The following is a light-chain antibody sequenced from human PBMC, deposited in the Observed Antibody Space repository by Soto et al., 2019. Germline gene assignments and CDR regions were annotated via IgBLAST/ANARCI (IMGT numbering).Light chain of an antibody. CDR2: LGS. Sequence: DIVMPQSPLSLPVTPGEPASISCRSSQSLLYSNGNNYLDWYVQKPGHSPQLLIYLGSTRASGVPDRFSGSGSGTDFTLTISRVEAEDVGVYYCMQPLQTPWTFGQGTKVEI. V-gene: IGKV2-28*01. J-gene: IGKJ1*01. CDR1: QSLLYSNGNNY. CDR3: MQPLQTPWT.